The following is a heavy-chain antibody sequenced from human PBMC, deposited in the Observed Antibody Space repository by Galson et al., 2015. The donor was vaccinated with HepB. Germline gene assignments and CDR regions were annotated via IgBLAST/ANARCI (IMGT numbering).Heavy chain of an antibody. D-gene: IGHD5-24*01. CDR2: INRDGSAA. J-gene: IGHJ4*02. CDR3: ARDPTTVGTIPFAY. CDR1: GFTFMTFW. Sequence: SLRLSCAASGFTFMTFWMSWVRQAPGKGLEWVANINRDGSAAYYVDSVKGRFTISRDNAKNLVYLQIDSLRPDDTAVYYCARDPTTVGTIPFAYWGPGTPVTVSS. V-gene: IGHV3-7*03.